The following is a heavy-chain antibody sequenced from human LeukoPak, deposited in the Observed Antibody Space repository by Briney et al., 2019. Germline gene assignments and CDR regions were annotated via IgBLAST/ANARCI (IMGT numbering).Heavy chain of an antibody. D-gene: IGHD7-27*01. CDR1: GYSFTSYW. CDR2: IYPGDSDT. J-gene: IGHJ3*02. V-gene: IGHV5-51*01. Sequence: GESLEISCKGSGYSFTSYWIGWVRQMPGKGLEWMGIIYPGDSDTRYSPSFQGQVTISADKSISTAYLQWSSLKASDTAMYYCARHHHWGWAAGDAFDIWGQGTMVTVSS. CDR3: ARHHHWGWAAGDAFDI.